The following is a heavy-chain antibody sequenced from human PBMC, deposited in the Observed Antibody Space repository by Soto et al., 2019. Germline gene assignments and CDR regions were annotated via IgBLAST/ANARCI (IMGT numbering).Heavy chain of an antibody. D-gene: IGHD3-22*01. Sequence: GVSLRVPCAASGLTFADSAGSWIIQTPGKGLEWVSVISGSGGNTYYADSVKGRFTISRDNSKNTLYLQMNSLRAEDTAVYYCTRDLYDSSGYYYGSGYWGQGTLVTVSS. V-gene: IGHV3-23*01. CDR3: TRDLYDSSGYYYGSGY. CDR1: GLTFADSA. CDR2: ISGSGGNT. J-gene: IGHJ4*02.